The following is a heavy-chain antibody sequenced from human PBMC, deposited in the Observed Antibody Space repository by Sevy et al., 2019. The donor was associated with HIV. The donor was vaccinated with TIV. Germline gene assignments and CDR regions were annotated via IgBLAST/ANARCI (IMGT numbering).Heavy chain of an antibody. CDR3: AKVPNYDFWSGLSGRYFDY. Sequence: GGSLGLSCAASGFTFSSYAMSWVRQAPGKGLEWVSAISGSGGSTYYADSVKGRFTISRDNSKNTLYLQMNSLRAEDTAVYYCAKVPNYDFWSGLSGRYFDYWGQGTLVTVSS. CDR2: ISGSGGST. D-gene: IGHD3-3*01. J-gene: IGHJ4*02. CDR1: GFTFSSYA. V-gene: IGHV3-23*01.